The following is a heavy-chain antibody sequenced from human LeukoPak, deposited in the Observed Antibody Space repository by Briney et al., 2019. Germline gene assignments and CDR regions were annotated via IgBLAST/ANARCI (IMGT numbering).Heavy chain of an antibody. Sequence: GGSLRLSCAASGFTVSDNYMSWVRQAPGKGLEYVSVIYSNGNTYHADSVKGRFTISRDNSKNTLYLQMNSLRAEDTAVYYCAKDPPFKWGQGTLVTVSS. CDR3: AKDPPFK. D-gene: IGHD3-16*01. V-gene: IGHV3-53*01. CDR1: GFTVSDNY. J-gene: IGHJ4*02. CDR2: IYSNGNT.